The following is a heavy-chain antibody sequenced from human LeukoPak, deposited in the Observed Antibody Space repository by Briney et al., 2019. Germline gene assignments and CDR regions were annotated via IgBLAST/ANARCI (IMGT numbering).Heavy chain of an antibody. Sequence: ASVKVSCKASGGTFSSYAISWMRQAPGQGLEWMGRIIPILGIANYAQKFQGRVTITADKSTSTAYMELSSLRSEDTAVYYCARSPIAVASFDYWGQGTLVTVSS. J-gene: IGHJ4*02. CDR3: ARSPIAVASFDY. CDR2: IIPILGIA. D-gene: IGHD6-19*01. CDR1: GGTFSSYA. V-gene: IGHV1-69*04.